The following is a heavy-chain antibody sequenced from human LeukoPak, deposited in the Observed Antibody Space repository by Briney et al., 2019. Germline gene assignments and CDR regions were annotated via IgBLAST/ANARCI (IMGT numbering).Heavy chain of an antibody. CDR2: ISAYNGNT. Sequence: GASVKVSCKASGYTFTSYGISWVRQAPGQGLEWMGWISAYNGNTNYAQKLQGRVTMTTDTSTSTAYMELRSLRSDDTAGYYCARSPGRYGSGSYDDYWGQGTLVTVSS. J-gene: IGHJ4*02. CDR3: ARSPGRYGSGSYDDY. CDR1: GYTFTSYG. V-gene: IGHV1-18*01. D-gene: IGHD3-10*01.